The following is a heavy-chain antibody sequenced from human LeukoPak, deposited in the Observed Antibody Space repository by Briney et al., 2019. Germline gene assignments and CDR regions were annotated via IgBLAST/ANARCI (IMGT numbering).Heavy chain of an antibody. V-gene: IGHV4-34*01. D-gene: IGHD3-3*01. J-gene: IGHJ4*02. CDR3: ARVSDDFWSGYPFDY. Sequence: SETLSLTCAVYGGSFSGYYWSWIRQPPGKGLEWIGEINHSGSTNYNPSLKSRVTISVDTSKNQFSLKLSSVTAADTAVYYCARVSDDFWSGYPFDYWGQGTLVTVSS. CDR1: GGSFSGYY. CDR2: INHSGST.